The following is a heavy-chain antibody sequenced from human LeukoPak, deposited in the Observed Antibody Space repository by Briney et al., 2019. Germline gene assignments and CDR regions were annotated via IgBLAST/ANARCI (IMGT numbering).Heavy chain of an antibody. Sequence: SQTLSLTCTVSGGSISSGDYYWSWIRLPPGKGLEWIGYIYYSGSTYYNPSLKSRVTISVDTSKNQFSLKLSSVTAADTAVYYCARVPTYYYDSSGYYFDYWGQGTLVTVSS. J-gene: IGHJ4*02. CDR1: GGSISSGDYY. CDR2: IYYSGST. CDR3: ARVPTYYYDSSGYYFDY. D-gene: IGHD3-22*01. V-gene: IGHV4-30-4*01.